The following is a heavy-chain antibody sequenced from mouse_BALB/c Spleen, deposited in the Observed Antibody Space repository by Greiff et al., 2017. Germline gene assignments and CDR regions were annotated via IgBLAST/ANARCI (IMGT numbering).Heavy chain of an antibody. CDR2: ISSGGST. D-gene: IGHD1-1*01. V-gene: IGHV5-6-5*01. Sequence: EVKVVESGGGLVKPGGSLKLSCAASGFTFSSYAMSWVRQTPEKRLEWVASISSGGSTYYPDSVKGRFTISRDNARNILYLQMSSLRSEDTAMYYCARGYYYGSSPWYFDVWGAGTTVTVSS. CDR3: ARGYYYGSSPWYFDV. J-gene: IGHJ1*01. CDR1: GFTFSSYA.